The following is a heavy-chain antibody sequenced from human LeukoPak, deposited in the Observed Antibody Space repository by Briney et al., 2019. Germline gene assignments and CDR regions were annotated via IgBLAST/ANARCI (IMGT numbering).Heavy chain of an antibody. J-gene: IGHJ6*02. CDR3: ASSILGDIVVVPAAIDYYYYGMDV. Sequence: ASVKVSCKASGYTFTSYDINWVRQATGQGLEWMGWMSPNSGNTGYAQKFQGRVTMTRDTSISTAYMELNSLRSEDTAVYYCASSILGDIVVVPAAIDYYYYGMDVWGQGTTVTVSS. D-gene: IGHD2-2*01. V-gene: IGHV1-8*01. CDR1: GYTFTSYD. CDR2: MSPNSGNT.